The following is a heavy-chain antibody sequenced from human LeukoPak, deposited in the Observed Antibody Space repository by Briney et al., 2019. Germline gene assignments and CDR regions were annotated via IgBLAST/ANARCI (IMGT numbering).Heavy chain of an antibody. D-gene: IGHD3-10*01. CDR3: ARHRITMVRGRSGKYYFDY. CDR2: IYYSGST. CDR1: GGSISSSSYY. Sequence: PSETLSLTCTVSGGSISSSSYYWGWIRQPPGKGLEWIGSIYYSGSTYYNPSLKSRVTISVDTSKNQFSLKLSSVTAADTAVYYCARHRITMVRGRSGKYYFDYWGQGTLVTVSS. J-gene: IGHJ4*02. V-gene: IGHV4-39*01.